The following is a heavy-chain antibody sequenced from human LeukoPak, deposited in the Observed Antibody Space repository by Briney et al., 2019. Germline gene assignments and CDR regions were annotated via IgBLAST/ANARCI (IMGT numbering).Heavy chain of an antibody. J-gene: IGHJ4*02. CDR3: ARAAYYDSSGYYYSSLGY. Sequence: SVKVSCKASGGTSSSYAISWVRQAPGQGLEWMGRIIPILGIANYAQKFQGRVTITADKSTSTAYMELSSLRSEDTAVYYCARAAYYDSSGYYYSSLGYWGQGTLVTVSS. CDR1: GGTSSSYA. D-gene: IGHD3-22*01. V-gene: IGHV1-69*04. CDR2: IIPILGIA.